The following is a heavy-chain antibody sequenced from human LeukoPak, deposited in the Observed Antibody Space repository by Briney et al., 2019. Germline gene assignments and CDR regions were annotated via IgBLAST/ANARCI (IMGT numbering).Heavy chain of an antibody. CDR2: IYSGGST. D-gene: IGHD3-9*01. CDR3: ARDRIRYSDFYYYYYGMDV. J-gene: IGHJ6*02. CDR1: GFTVSNNY. V-gene: IGHV3-53*01. Sequence: GGSLRLSCAASGFTVSNNYMSWVRQAPGKGLEWVSVIYSGGSTYYADSVKGRFTISRDNSQNTLYLQMNSLRAEDTAAYYCARDRIRYSDFYYYYYGMDVWGQGTTVTVSS.